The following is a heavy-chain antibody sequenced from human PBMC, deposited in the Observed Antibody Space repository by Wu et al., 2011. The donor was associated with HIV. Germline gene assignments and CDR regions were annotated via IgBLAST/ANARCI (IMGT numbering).Heavy chain of an antibody. D-gene: IGHD2/OR15-2a*01. V-gene: IGHV1-69*15. CDR2: LIPVYATP. Sequence: QVQLLQSGAEVKKPGSSVKVSCQSSGDPFSTFAFTWVRQAPGQGLEWVGTLIPVYATPTYAEKFQGRITITADESSDTVYMELSSLTSGDTAVYFCARAGEVYEREYYFDHWGQGTLVTVSS. CDR3: ARAGEVYEREYYFDH. CDR1: GDPFSTFA. J-gene: IGHJ4*02.